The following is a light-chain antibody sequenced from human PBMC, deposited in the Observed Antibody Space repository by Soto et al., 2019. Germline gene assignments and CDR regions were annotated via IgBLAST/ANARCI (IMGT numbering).Light chain of an antibody. Sequence: DIQMTQSPSSLSASVGDRVTITCRASQSISSYLNWYQQKPGKAPKLLIYAASSLQSGVPSRFSGSGSGTDFTLTISSLQPEDFATYYGQQSYSTLVYTFGQGTKLEIK. CDR2: AAS. J-gene: IGKJ2*01. CDR3: QQSYSTLVYT. CDR1: QSISSY. V-gene: IGKV1-39*01.